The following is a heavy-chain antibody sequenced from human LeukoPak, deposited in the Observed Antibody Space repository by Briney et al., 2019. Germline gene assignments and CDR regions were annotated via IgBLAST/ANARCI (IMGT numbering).Heavy chain of an antibody. V-gene: IGHV3-53*01. D-gene: IGHD6-13*01. J-gene: IGHJ5*01. CDR2: IYSGGNT. Sequence: GGSLRLPCAASGFTVGSNYMSWVRQAPGKGLEWVSVIYSGGNTYYADSVKGRFTISRDNSKHTLYLQMNSLRAEDTAVYYCASAYSSTWYVYWGQGTLVTVSS. CDR1: GFTVGSNY. CDR3: ASAYSSTWYVY.